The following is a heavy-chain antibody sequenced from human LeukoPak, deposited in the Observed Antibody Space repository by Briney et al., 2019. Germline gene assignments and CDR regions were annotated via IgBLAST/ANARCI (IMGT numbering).Heavy chain of an antibody. CDR3: ARGNYGSGSYFLDY. CDR1: GGSFSGYY. V-gene: IGHV4-59*01. CDR2: IYYSGST. J-gene: IGHJ4*02. D-gene: IGHD3-10*01. Sequence: PSETLSLTCAVYGGSFSGYYWTWIRQPPGKGLEWIGYIYYSGSTNYNPSLKSRVTISVDTSKNQFSLKLSSVTAADTAVYYCARGNYGSGSYFLDYWGQGTLVTVPS.